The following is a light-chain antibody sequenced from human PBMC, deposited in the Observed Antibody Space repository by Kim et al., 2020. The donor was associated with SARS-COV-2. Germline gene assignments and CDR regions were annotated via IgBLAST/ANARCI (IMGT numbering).Light chain of an antibody. Sequence: YELTQPPSVSVSPGQTASITCSGDKLGNKYTCWYQQKPGQSPVLVIYQDSKRPSGIPERFSGSNSGNTATLTISGTQAMDEADYYCQAWDRTPVVF. V-gene: IGLV3-1*01. CDR2: QDS. J-gene: IGLJ3*02. CDR1: KLGNKY. CDR3: QAWDRTPVV.